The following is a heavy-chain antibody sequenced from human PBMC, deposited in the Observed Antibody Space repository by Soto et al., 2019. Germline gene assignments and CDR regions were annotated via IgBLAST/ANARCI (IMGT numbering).Heavy chain of an antibody. J-gene: IGHJ5*02. D-gene: IGHD3-3*01. CDR2: INHTGGT. CDR3: APRIKVFGLLIPPLDP. CDR1: GGSVNGYY. V-gene: IGHV4-34*01. Sequence: PSETLSLTCAVYGGSVNGYYWNWIRQPPGKGLEWIVEINHTGGTHYNPSLKSRVTMSVDTSKNQFSLRLSSVTAADTAIYYCAPRIKVFGLLIPPLDPWGQGPQVTVSS.